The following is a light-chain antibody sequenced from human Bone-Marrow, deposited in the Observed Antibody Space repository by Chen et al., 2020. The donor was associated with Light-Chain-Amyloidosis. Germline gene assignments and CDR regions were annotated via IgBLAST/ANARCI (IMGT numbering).Light chain of an antibody. Sequence: YVLTQPSSVSVAPAQTAPLPCGGNNIGSTSVHRYQQTPGQAPLLVVYDDSDRPSGIPERLSGSNAGNTATLTISRVEAGDEADYYCQVWDRSSDRPVFGGGTKLTVL. CDR2: DDS. CDR3: QVWDRSSDRPV. V-gene: IGLV3-21*02. CDR1: NIGSTS. J-gene: IGLJ3*02.